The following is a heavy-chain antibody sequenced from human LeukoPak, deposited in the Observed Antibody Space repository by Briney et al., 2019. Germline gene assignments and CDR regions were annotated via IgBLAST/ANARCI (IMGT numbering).Heavy chain of an antibody. D-gene: IGHD5-12*01. CDR3: ARERGYSGYDSREYNYFDY. V-gene: IGHV3-53*05. CDR2: IYSGGST. J-gene: IGHJ4*02. CDR1: GFTVSSKF. Sequence: GGSLRLSCAASGFTVSSKFMSWVRQAPGKGLEWVSVIYSGGSTHYADSVKGRFTISRDNSKNTLYLQMKSLRTEDTAVYYCARERGYSGYDSREYNYFDYWGQGTLVTVSS.